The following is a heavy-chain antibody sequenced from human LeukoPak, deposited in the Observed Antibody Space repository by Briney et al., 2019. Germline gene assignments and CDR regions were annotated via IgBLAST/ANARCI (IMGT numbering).Heavy chain of an antibody. Sequence: GGSLRLSCAAFGFTFDDYGMSWVRQVPGKGLEWVSGINWNGGSTGNADSVKGRFTISRDNAKNSLYLQMNSLRAEDTAVYYCAALDHGHDYWGQGTLVTVSS. CDR3: AALDHGHDY. CDR2: INWNGGST. CDR1: GFTFDDYG. V-gene: IGHV3-20*04. J-gene: IGHJ4*02.